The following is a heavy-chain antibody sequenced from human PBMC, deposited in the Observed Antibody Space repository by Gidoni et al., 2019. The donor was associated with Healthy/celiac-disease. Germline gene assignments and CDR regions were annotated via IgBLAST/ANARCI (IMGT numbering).Heavy chain of an antibody. CDR2: ISGSGGST. J-gene: IGHJ6*02. Sequence: EVQLLESGGGLVQPGGSLRLSCAASGFTFSSYAMSWVRQAPGKGLEWVSAISGSGGSTYYADSVKGRFTISRDNSKNTLYLQRNSLRAEDTAVYYCAKALRYCSSTSCIASSLYYYYGMDVWGQGTTVTVSS. CDR1: GFTFSSYA. CDR3: AKALRYCSSTSCIASSLYYYYGMDV. V-gene: IGHV3-23*01. D-gene: IGHD2-2*01.